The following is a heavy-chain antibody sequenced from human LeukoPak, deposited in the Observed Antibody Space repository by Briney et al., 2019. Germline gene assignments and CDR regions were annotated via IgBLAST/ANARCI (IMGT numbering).Heavy chain of an antibody. D-gene: IGHD3-3*01. CDR3: ARYYDFWSGYYKGMDV. CDR1: GFTFSSYG. CDR2: ISYDGSNK. Sequence: PGGSLRLSCAASGFTFSSYGMHWVRQAPGKGLEWVAVISYDGSNKYYADSVKGRFTISRDNAKNSLYLQMNSLRAEDTAVYYCARYYDFWSGYYKGMDVWGKGTTVTVSS. V-gene: IGHV3-30*03. J-gene: IGHJ6*03.